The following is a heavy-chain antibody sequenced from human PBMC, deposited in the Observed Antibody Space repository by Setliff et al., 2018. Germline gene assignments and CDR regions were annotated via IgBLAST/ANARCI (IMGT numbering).Heavy chain of an antibody. CDR3: SRLVRYCSTTTCQRASGAEV. CDR2: ISGYTGNT. J-gene: IGHJ4*02. V-gene: IGHV1-18*01. CDR1: GYTFANYG. D-gene: IGHD2-8*01. Sequence: GASVNVSCKASGYTFANYGVTWVRQAPGQGLEWMGWISGYTGNTNYAQKLQGRVSMTTDTSTNTAYMELSNLRYDDTAIYYCSRLVRYCSTTTCQRASGAEVWGQGTLVTVSS.